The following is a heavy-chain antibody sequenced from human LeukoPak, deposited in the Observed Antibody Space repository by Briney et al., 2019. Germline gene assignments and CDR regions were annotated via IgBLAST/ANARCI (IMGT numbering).Heavy chain of an antibody. CDR2: ISGSGGST. V-gene: IGHV3-23*01. CDR3: AKDLIAIFGVVI. CDR1: GFTFSSYA. D-gene: IGHD3-3*01. Sequence: PGGSLRLTCAASGFTFSSYAMSWVRQAPGKGLEWVSAISGSGGSTYYADSVKGRFTISRDNSKNTLYLQMNSLRAEDTAVHYCAKDLIAIFGVVIWGQGTLVTVSS. J-gene: IGHJ4*02.